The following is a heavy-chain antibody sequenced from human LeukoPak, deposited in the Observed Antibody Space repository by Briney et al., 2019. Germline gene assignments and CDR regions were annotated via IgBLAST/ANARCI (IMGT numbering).Heavy chain of an antibody. CDR1: GYTLTELS. D-gene: IGHD5-18*01. V-gene: IGHV1-24*01. Sequence: GASVKASCKVSGYTLTELSMHWVRQAPGKGLEWMGGFDPEDGETIYAQKFQGRVTMTEDTSTDTAYMELSSLRSEDTAVYYCATAPPDGGYSYGYDYWGQGTLVTVSS. J-gene: IGHJ4*02. CDR2: FDPEDGET. CDR3: ATAPPDGGYSYGYDY.